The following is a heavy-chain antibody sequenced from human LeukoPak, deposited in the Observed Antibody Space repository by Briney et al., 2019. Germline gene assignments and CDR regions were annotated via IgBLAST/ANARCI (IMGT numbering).Heavy chain of an antibody. CDR3: ARGYSNYDY. V-gene: IGHV4-59*01. CDR2: IYYSGST. D-gene: IGHD4-11*01. CDR1: GGSISTYY. Sequence: SETLSLTCTVSGGSISTYYWSWIRQPPGKGLEWIGHIYYSGSTNYAPSLKSRVTISVDTSKNQFSLRLSSVTAADTAVYYCARGYSNYDYWGQGTLVTVSS. J-gene: IGHJ4*02.